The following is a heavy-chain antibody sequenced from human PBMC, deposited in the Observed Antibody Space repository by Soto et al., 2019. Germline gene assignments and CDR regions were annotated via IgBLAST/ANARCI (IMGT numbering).Heavy chain of an antibody. CDR3: ARELTSQWRSPFDY. CDR1: GFTFSSYA. D-gene: IGHD6-19*01. CDR2: ISYDGSNK. Sequence: QVQLVESGGGVVQPGRSLRLSCAASGFTFSSYAMHWVRQAPGKGLEWVAVISYDGSNKYYADSVKGRFTISRDNSKNTLYLQMNSLRAEDTAEYYCARELTSQWRSPFDYWGQGTLVTVSS. V-gene: IGHV3-30-3*01. J-gene: IGHJ4*02.